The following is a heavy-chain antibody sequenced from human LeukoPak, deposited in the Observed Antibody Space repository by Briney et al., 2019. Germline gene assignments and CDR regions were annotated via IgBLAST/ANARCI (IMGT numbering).Heavy chain of an antibody. CDR2: ISAYNGNT. CDR1: GYTFTSYG. D-gene: IGHD4-17*01. Sequence: WASVKVSCKASGYTFTSYGISWVRQAPGQGLEWMGWISAYNGNTNYAQKLQGRVNLTPDTSTSTAYMELRSLRSDDTAVYYCARGLYGDYDYFDYWGQGPLVTVSS. V-gene: IGHV1-18*01. J-gene: IGHJ4*02. CDR3: ARGLYGDYDYFDY.